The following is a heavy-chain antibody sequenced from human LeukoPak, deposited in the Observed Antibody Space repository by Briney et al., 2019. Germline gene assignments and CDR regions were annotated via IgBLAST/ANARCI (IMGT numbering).Heavy chain of an antibody. CDR3: ARLSDTMVRGVMGRAFDI. D-gene: IGHD3-10*01. CDR2: TYPGDSHI. V-gene: IGHV5-51*01. J-gene: IGHJ3*02. Sequence: GESLKISCQGSGYSFTSYWIGWVRQMPGKGLEWMGITYPGDSHIRYSPSFQGQVTISADKSIFTAYLQWSSLKASDTAMYYCARLSDTMVRGVMGRAFDIWGQGTMVTVS. CDR1: GYSFTSYW.